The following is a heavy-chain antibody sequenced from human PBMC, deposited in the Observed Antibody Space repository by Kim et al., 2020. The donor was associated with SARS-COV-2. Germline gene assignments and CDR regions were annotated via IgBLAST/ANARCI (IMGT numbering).Heavy chain of an antibody. CDR1: GFTFSSFG. CDR3: ARDSDTSGHYSWFDP. J-gene: IGHJ5*02. Sequence: GGSLRLSCAASGFTFSSFGMDWVRQAPGKGLEWVAGIRYDGGIQFYPDSMKGRFIISRGNSRNTLYLQMKSLTAEDTAVYYCARDSDTSGHYSWFDPWGQGTLVSVSS. CDR2: IRYDGGIQ. V-gene: IGHV3-33*01. D-gene: IGHD3-22*01.